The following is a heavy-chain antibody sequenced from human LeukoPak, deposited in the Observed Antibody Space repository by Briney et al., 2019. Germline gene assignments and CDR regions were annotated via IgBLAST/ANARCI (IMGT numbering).Heavy chain of an antibody. CDR3: ARRRSGHNWFDP. J-gene: IGHJ5*02. Sequence: SETLSLTCTVSGGSTSSSNYYWGWIRQPPGEGLEWIASISYSGSTYYNPSLKSRVTISVDTSKNQFSLKLTSVTAADTALYYCARRRSGHNWFDPWGQGTLVTVSS. V-gene: IGHV4-39*01. D-gene: IGHD1-14*01. CDR2: ISYSGST. CDR1: GGSTSSSNYY.